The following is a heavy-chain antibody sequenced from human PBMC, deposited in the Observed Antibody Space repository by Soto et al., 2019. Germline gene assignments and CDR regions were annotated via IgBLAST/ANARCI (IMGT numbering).Heavy chain of an antibody. V-gene: IGHV3-30-3*01. CDR3: VRDGWLDYDSTSQGMDV. CDR2: ISDDGGNN. D-gene: IGHD3-22*01. CDR1: GFTFDKYA. J-gene: IGHJ6*02. Sequence: QVHLVESGGGVVQPGRSLRLSCAASGFTFDKYALHWVRQAPGKGLEWVAGISDDGGNNNHADSVKARFTISRDNYQNTLFLQMNNVRAEDTAVYYCVRDGWLDYDSTSQGMDVWGQGTTVTVSS.